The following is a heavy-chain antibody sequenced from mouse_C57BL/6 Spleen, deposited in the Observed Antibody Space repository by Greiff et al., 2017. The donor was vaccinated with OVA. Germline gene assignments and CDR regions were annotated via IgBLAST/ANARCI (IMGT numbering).Heavy chain of an antibody. CDR2: IDPSDSYT. D-gene: IGHD2-5*01. J-gene: IGHJ4*01. Sequence: QVQLQQPGAELVMPGASVKLSCKASGYTFTSYWMHWVKQRPGQGLEWIGEIDPSDSYTNYNQKFKGKSTLTVDKSSSTAYMQLSSLTSEDSAVYYCARGSNYVYYYAMDYWGQGTSVTVSS. CDR1: GYTFTSYW. CDR3: ARGSNYVYYYAMDY. V-gene: IGHV1-69*01.